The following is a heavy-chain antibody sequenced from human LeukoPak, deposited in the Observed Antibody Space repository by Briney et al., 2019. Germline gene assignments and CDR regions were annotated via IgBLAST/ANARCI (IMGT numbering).Heavy chain of an antibody. D-gene: IGHD3-16*01. CDR2: ISSAGNA. Sequence: GGSLRLSCVSGFTVSNNYMGWVRQAPGKGLEWVSLISSAGNAVYAASVKGRFTISRDIPKNTLYLQMNSLRADDTAVYYCARGLYDYVWGTSYFDSWGQGTLVTVSS. V-gene: IGHV3-66*01. J-gene: IGHJ4*02. CDR1: GFTVSNNY. CDR3: ARGLYDYVWGTSYFDS.